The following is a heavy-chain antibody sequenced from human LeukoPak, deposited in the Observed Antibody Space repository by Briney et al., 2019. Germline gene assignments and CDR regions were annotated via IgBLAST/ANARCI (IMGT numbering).Heavy chain of an antibody. CDR3: ARVSFSGSSSSRAAYYYYYMDV. Sequence: SETLSLTCTVSGGSISSGSYYWSWIRQPAGKGLEWIGRIYTSGSTNYNPSLKSRVTMSVDTSKNQFSLKLSSVTAADTAVYYCARVSFSGSSSSRAAYYYYYMDVWGKGTTVTVSS. CDR1: GGSISSGSYY. D-gene: IGHD6-6*01. CDR2: IYTSGST. V-gene: IGHV4-61*02. J-gene: IGHJ6*03.